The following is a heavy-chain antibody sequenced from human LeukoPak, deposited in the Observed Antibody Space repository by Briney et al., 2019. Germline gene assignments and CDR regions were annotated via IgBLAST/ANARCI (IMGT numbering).Heavy chain of an antibody. D-gene: IGHD3-22*01. CDR1: GFTVSSNY. V-gene: IGHV3-66*02. CDR2: IYSGGST. Sequence: GSLRLSCAASGFTVSSNYMSWVRQAPGKGLEWVSVIYSGGSTYYADSVKGRFTISIDNSKNTLYLQMNSLRAEDTAVYYCARDEGDSSGYYFDYWGQGTLVTVSS. CDR3: ARDEGDSSGYYFDY. J-gene: IGHJ4*02.